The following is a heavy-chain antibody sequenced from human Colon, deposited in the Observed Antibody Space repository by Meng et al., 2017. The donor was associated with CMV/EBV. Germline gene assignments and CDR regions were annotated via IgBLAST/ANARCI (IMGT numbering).Heavy chain of an antibody. Sequence: GESLKISCKASGYVFSDFYINWVRQAPGQGLEWVGWINPDSGATYYTQRFQGRVTMTRDTSGRTAYMELSSLRSDDTAIYYCARNSDYYDSAGYYYDRAFDLWGQGTMVTVSS. D-gene: IGHD3-22*01. J-gene: IGHJ3*01. CDR2: INPDSGAT. CDR3: ARNSDYYDSAGYYYDRAFDL. V-gene: IGHV1-2*02. CDR1: GYVFSDFY.